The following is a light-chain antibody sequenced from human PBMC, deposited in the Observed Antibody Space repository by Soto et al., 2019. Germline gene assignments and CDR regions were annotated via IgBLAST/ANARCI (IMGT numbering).Light chain of an antibody. V-gene: IGKV3-15*01. Sequence: EIVMTQSPATLSVSPGERATLSCRASQSISSNLAWYQQKPGQAPRFLIYGSSTRATGIPARFSGSGSGTEFTLTISSLQSEDFALYYCQQYNNWPRTFGQGTKVDIK. CDR3: QQYNNWPRT. CDR2: GSS. J-gene: IGKJ1*01. CDR1: QSISSN.